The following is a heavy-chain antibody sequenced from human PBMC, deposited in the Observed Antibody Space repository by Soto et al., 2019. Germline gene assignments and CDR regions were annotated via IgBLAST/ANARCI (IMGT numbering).Heavy chain of an antibody. Sequence: GGSLRLSCAASGFTFSSYSMHWVRQAPGKGLEWVAVISYDGSNKYYADSVKGRFTISRDNSKNTLHLQMNSLRAEDTAVYYCAKSYYYDSSGFMDVWGQGTTVTVSS. CDR3: AKSYYYDSSGFMDV. D-gene: IGHD3-22*01. V-gene: IGHV3-30*18. J-gene: IGHJ6*02. CDR1: GFTFSSYS. CDR2: ISYDGSNK.